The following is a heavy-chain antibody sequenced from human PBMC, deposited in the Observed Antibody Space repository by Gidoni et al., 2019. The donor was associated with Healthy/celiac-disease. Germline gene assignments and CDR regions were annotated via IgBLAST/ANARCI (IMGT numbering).Heavy chain of an antibody. Sequence: QVQLVQSGAEVKKPGSSVKVSCKAPRGTFSSYAISWVRQAPGQGLEWMGGIIPIFGTANYAQKFQGRVTITADESTSTDYMELSSLRSEDTAVYYCARGSSSWYDDYWGQGTLVTVSS. CDR2: IIPIFGTA. CDR3: ARGSSSWYDDY. V-gene: IGHV1-69*01. CDR1: RGTFSSYA. D-gene: IGHD6-13*01. J-gene: IGHJ4*02.